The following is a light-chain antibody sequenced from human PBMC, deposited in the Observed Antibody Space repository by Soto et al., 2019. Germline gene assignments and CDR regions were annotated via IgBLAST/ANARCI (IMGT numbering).Light chain of an antibody. CDR3: QQYEALVLS. CDR1: QDITDY. V-gene: IGKV1-33*01. CDR2: DAS. J-gene: IGKJ4*01. Sequence: DIQMTQSPSSLSASVGDRVTITCQASQDITDYLNWYQQQPGKAPRLLIYDASNLETGVPPRFSGSGSGTDFTFTISSLQPEDIATYYCQQYEALVLSFGGGTTVEIK.